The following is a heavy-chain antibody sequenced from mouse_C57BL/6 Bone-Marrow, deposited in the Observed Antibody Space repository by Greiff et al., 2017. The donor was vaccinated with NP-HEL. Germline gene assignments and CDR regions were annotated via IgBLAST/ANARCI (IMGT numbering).Heavy chain of an antibody. D-gene: IGHD2-3*01. Sequence: QVQLKQSGAELVRPGTSVKVSCKASGYAFTNYLIEWVKQRPGQGLEWIGVINPGSGGTNYNEKFKGKATLTADKSSSTAYMQLSSLTSEDSAVYFCARIYDAMDYWGQGTSVTVSS. CDR1: GYAFTNYL. V-gene: IGHV1-54*01. J-gene: IGHJ4*01. CDR3: ARIYDAMDY. CDR2: INPGSGGT.